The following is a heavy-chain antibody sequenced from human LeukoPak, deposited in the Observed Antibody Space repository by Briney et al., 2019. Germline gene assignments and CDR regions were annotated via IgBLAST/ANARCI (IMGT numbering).Heavy chain of an antibody. CDR1: GGSISSYY. Sequence: PSETLSLTCTVSGGSISSYYWSWIRQPPGKGLEWIGEINHSGSTNYNPSLKSRVTISVDTSKNQFSLKLSSVTAADTAVYYCARGGGATHLWGQGTLVTVSS. CDR2: INHSGST. CDR3: ARGGGATHL. D-gene: IGHD1-26*01. J-gene: IGHJ5*02. V-gene: IGHV4-34*01.